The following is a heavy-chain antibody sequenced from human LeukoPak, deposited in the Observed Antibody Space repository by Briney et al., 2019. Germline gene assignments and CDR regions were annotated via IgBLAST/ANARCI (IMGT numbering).Heavy chain of an antibody. V-gene: IGHV3-21*01. CDR2: IISSRNDI. CDR1: GFTFSNYR. CDR3: ARGGLGDY. D-gene: IGHD7-27*01. J-gene: IGHJ4*02. Sequence: PGGSLRLSCAASGFTFSNYRMNWVRQAPGKGLEWVSSIISSRNDIYYADSVKGRITISRDNAKNALYLQTNSLRADDTAVYYCARGGLGDYWGQGTLVTVSS.